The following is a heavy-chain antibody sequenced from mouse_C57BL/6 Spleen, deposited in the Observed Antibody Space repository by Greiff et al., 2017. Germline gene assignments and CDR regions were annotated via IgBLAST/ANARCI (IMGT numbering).Heavy chain of an antibody. Sequence: DVKLVESGGGLVQPGGSLKLSCAASGFTFSSYAMSWVRQTPEKRLEWVATISDGGSYTYYPDNVKGRFTISRDNAKNNLYLQMSHLKSEDTAMYYCARDDYYCSSSFAYWGQGTLVTVSA. CDR1: GFTFSSYA. V-gene: IGHV5-4*01. J-gene: IGHJ3*01. CDR2: ISDGGSYT. CDR3: ARDDYYCSSSFAY. D-gene: IGHD1-1*01.